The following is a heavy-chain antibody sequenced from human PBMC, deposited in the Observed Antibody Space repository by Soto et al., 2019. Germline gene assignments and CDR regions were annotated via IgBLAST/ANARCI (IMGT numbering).Heavy chain of an antibody. J-gene: IGHJ4*02. CDR1: SDSITSGPYY. V-gene: IGHV4-31*03. CDR2: IYYRGNS. CDR3: ARSGGSNSWYGVFDF. Sequence: QVQLQESGPGLVKTSQTLSLTCTVSSDSITSGPYYWSWVRQHPGRGLEWIGYIYYRGNSYYNPSLKSRISISLDRSKNQCSLELNSVTAADTAVYYCARSGGSNSWYGVFDFWGQGTLVTVSS. D-gene: IGHD2-15*01.